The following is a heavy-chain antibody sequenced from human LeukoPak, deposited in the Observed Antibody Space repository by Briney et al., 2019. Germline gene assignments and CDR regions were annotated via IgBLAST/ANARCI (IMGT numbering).Heavy chain of an antibody. CDR1: GFTFSRYW. V-gene: IGHV3-7*01. D-gene: IGHD2-8*01. CDR2: IKQDGSER. Sequence: GGSLRLSCAASGFTFSRYWMTWVRQAPGKGLEWVANIKQDGSERYNVDSVKGRFTISRDNAKNSLYLQMNSLRAEDTAVYYCARDRYAVYWGQGTLVTVSS. CDR3: ARDRYAVY. J-gene: IGHJ4*02.